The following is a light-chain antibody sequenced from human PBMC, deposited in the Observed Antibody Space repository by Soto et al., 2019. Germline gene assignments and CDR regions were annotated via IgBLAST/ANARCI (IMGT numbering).Light chain of an antibody. V-gene: IGKV3-15*01. CDR1: QSVGSN. CDR2: GAS. CDR3: QQYSNWWT. J-gene: IGKJ1*01. Sequence: EIVMTQSPATLSVSPGERATLSCRASQSVGSNLAWYQQKPGQAPRLLIYGASTRATGIPARFSGSGSGTEFTLTISSLQSEDFAVYYCQQYSNWWTFGQGTKVEIK.